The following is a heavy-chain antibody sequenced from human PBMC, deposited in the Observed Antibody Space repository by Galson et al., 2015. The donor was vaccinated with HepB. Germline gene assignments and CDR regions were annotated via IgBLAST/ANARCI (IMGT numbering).Heavy chain of an antibody. CDR3: ARANWSYDYYYGMDV. CDR1: GVTFSSFA. J-gene: IGHJ6*02. V-gene: IGHV3-30*04. CDR2: TSNEGNNK. Sequence: SLRLSCATSGVTFSSFAMHWVRQAPGKGLEWVAFTSNEGNNKFYAASVKGRFTISRDNFRDTLYLQMNSLRPEDTAVYYCARANWSYDYYYGMDVWGQGTTVTVSS. D-gene: IGHD1-1*01.